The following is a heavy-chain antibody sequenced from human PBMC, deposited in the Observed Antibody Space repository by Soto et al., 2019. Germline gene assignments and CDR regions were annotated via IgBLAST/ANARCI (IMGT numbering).Heavy chain of an antibody. CDR3: ARVTRGSGDWFDP. CDR2: ISTYNGNT. CDR1: SETFASYD. D-gene: IGHD6-19*01. V-gene: IGHV1-18*01. Sequence: ASVKVSCKASSETFASYDITWVRQAPGQGLEWMGWISTYNGNTKYAQNVQGRVSMTTDTSTSTAYMELRSLKSDDTAVYYCARVTRGSGDWFDPWGQGTLVTVSS. J-gene: IGHJ5*02.